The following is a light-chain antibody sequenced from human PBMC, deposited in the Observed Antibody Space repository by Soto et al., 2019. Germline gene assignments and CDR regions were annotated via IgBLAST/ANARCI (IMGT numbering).Light chain of an antibody. Sequence: EIVLTQSPGTLSLAPGERATLSFSASQSVGSSYLAWYQQKPGQAPRLLIYGASSRATGIPDRFSGSGSVTTFSLTISSLEPEDSAVYFCQQYGSFTWTFGQGTKVDI. V-gene: IGKV3-20*01. J-gene: IGKJ1*01. CDR3: QQYGSFTWT. CDR2: GAS. CDR1: QSVGSSY.